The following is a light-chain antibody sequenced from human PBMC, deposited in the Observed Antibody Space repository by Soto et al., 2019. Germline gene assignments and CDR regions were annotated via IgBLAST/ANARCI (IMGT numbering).Light chain of an antibody. J-gene: IGLJ3*02. CDR3: SSYTSSSTVV. CDR2: DVS. V-gene: IGLV2-14*03. CDR1: SSDVGGYKH. Sequence: QSALTQPASVSGSPGQSITISCTGTSSDVGGYKHVSWYQQHPGKAPKLIIYDVSNRPSGVSNRFSGSKSGNTASLTISGXXXXXXXXXYCSSYTSSSTVVFGGGTKVTV.